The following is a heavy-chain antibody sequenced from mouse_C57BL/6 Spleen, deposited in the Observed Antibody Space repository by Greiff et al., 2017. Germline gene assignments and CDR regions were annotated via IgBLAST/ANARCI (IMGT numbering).Heavy chain of an antibody. Sequence: EVQLQQSGPELVKPGASVKISCKASGYTFTDYYMNWVKQSHGKSLEWIGDINPNNGGTSYNQKFKGKATLTVDKSSSTAYMELRSLTSEDSAVYYCARAYDAYYFDYWGQGTTLTVSS. CDR2: INPNNGGT. CDR1: GYTFTDYY. V-gene: IGHV1-26*01. CDR3: ARAYDAYYFDY. J-gene: IGHJ2*01. D-gene: IGHD2-3*01.